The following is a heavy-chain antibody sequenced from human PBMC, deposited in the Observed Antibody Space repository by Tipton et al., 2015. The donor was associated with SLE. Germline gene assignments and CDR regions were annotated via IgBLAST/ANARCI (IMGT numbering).Heavy chain of an antibody. CDR1: GFTFSSYN. Sequence: SLRLSCAASGFTFSSYNMNWVRQAPGKGLEWVSYISSSSSSIYYADSVRGRFTISKDNAKNSLYLQMNSLRAEDTAVYYCARSEMATITYWGQGTLVTVSS. D-gene: IGHD5-24*01. CDR2: ISSSSSSI. CDR3: ARSEMATITY. J-gene: IGHJ4*02. V-gene: IGHV3-48*01.